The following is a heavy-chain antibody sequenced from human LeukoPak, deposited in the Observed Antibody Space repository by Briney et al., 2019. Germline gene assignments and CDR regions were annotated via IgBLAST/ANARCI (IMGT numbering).Heavy chain of an antibody. J-gene: IGHJ4*02. CDR2: ISSSSSYI. CDR1: GFTFSNFG. CDR3: ASNYCSGGSCYRAGGFDY. Sequence: GGTLRLSCAGSGFTFSNFGMTWVRQAPGKGLEWVSSISSSSSYIYYADSVKGRFTISRDNAKNSLYLQMNSLRAEDTAVYYCASNYCSGGSCYRAGGFDYWGQGTLVTASS. V-gene: IGHV3-21*01. D-gene: IGHD2-15*01.